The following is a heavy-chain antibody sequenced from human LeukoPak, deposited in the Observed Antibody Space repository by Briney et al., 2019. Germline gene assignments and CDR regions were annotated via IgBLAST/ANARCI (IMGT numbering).Heavy chain of an antibody. Sequence: GGSLRLSCAASGVTLRSYAMSWVRRAPGKGLEWVSSIDGSGYSTYYADSVKGRFTISRDNSKNTLYLQMNSLRAEDTAVYYCAKGDGYNPFDYWGQGTLVTVSS. J-gene: IGHJ4*02. V-gene: IGHV3-23*01. D-gene: IGHD5-24*01. CDR3: AKGDGYNPFDY. CDR1: GVTLRSYA. CDR2: IDGSGYST.